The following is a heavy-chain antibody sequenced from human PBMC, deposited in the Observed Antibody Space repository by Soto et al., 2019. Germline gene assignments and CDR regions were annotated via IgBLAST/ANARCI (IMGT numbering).Heavy chain of an antibody. Sequence: ITLKESGPTLVKPTQTLTLTCTFSGFSLSTSGVGVGWIRQPPGKALEWLALIYWDDDKRYSPSLKSRITITTDTSKNQVVLTMTNMDPVDTATDYGARKGPELHPFDIWGQGTMVTVSS. V-gene: IGHV2-5*02. CDR3: ARKGPELHPFDI. CDR1: GFSLSTSGVG. D-gene: IGHD1-26*01. CDR2: IYWDDDK. J-gene: IGHJ3*02.